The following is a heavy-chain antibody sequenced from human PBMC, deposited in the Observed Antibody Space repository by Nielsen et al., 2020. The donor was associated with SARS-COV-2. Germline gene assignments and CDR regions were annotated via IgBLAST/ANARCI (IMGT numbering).Heavy chain of an antibody. CDR1: GFTFSSYW. CDR2: IKQDGSEK. J-gene: IGHJ4*02. Sequence: GESLKISCAASGFTFSSYWMNWVRQAPGKGLEWVANIKQDGSEKYYGDSVKGRFTISRDNAKNSLYLQMNSLRAEDTAVYYCASGWNFDYWGQGTLVTVSS. D-gene: IGHD6-19*01. V-gene: IGHV3-7*01. CDR3: ASGWNFDY.